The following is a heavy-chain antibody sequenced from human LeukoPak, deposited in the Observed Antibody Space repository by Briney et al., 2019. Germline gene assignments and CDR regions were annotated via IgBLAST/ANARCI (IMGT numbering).Heavy chain of an antibody. J-gene: IGHJ5*02. CDR2: ISGSGGST. V-gene: IGHV3-23*01. Sequence: GGTLRLSCAASGFTFSSYGMSWVRQAPGKGLEWVSAISGSGGSTYYADSVKGRFTISRDNSKNTLYLQMNSLRAEDTAVYYCARDPRYSSGWYGLGWFDPWGQGTLVTVSS. D-gene: IGHD6-19*01. CDR3: ARDPRYSSGWYGLGWFDP. CDR1: GFTFSSYG.